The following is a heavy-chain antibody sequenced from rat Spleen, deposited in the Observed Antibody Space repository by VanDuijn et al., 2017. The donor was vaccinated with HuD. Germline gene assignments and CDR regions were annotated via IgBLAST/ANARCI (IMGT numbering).Heavy chain of an antibody. CDR3: ARHYFNDGPFDY. V-gene: IGHV5-29*01. CDR2: IIYDGTHT. J-gene: IGHJ2*01. Sequence: EVQLVESGGGLVQPGRSLKLSCAASGFTFSDYGVAWVRQAPKKGLEWVATIIYDGTHTYYRDSVKGRFTISRDNAESTLYLQIDSLRSEDTATYFCARHYFNDGPFDYWGRGVMVTVSS. CDR1: GFTFSDYG. D-gene: IGHD1-1*01.